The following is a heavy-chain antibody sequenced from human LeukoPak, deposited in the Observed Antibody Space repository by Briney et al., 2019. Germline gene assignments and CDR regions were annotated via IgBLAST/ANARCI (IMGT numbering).Heavy chain of an antibody. J-gene: IGHJ4*02. V-gene: IGHV4-4*07. CDR3: ARVPGAAIFGVVITAPFFDY. CDR2: ISASGAI. D-gene: IGHD3-3*01. Sequence: SETLSLTCTVSGASITSQFWNWIRQPAGEGLEFVGLISASGAINFNPSLKSRVTMSIDTSKNQFSLKLTSMTAADTAVYYCARVPGAAIFGVVITAPFFDYWGQGTLVTVSS. CDR1: GASITSQF.